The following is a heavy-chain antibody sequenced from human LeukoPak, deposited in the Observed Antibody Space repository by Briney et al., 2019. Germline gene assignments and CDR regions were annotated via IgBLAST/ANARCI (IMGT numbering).Heavy chain of an antibody. D-gene: IGHD2-15*01. J-gene: IGHJ4*02. CDR2: IYYSGST. V-gene: IGHV4-39*07. CDR3: AGTDHVVVAATACFDY. CDR1: GGSISSSSYY. Sequence: SETLSLTCTVSGGSISSSSYYWGWIRQPPGTGLEWIGSIYYSGSTYYNPSLKSRVTISVDTSKNQFSLKLSSVTAADTAVYYCAGTDHVVVAATACFDYWGQGTLVTVSS.